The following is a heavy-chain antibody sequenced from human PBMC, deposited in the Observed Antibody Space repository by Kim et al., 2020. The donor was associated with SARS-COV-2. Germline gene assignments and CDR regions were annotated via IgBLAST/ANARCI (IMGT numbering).Heavy chain of an antibody. J-gene: IGHJ4*02. V-gene: IGHV4-31*03. Sequence: SETLSLTCTVSGGSISSGGYYWSWIRQHPGKGLEWIGYIYYSGSTYYNPSLKSRVTISVDTSKNQFSLKLSSVTAADTAVYYCARESRHNYGGKGNYFDYWGQGTLVTVSS. CDR3: ARESRHNYGGKGNYFDY. D-gene: IGHD4-17*01. CDR1: GGSISSGGYY. CDR2: IYYSGST.